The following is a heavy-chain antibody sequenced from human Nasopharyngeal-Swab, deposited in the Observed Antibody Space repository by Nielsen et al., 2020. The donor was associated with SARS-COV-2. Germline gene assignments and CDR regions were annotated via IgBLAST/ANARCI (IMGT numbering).Heavy chain of an antibody. CDR2: IDPSDSYT. Sequence: GESLKISCKGSGYSFTSYWISWVRQMPGKGLEWMGRIDPSDSYTNYSPSLQGHVTISADKSISTAYLQWSSLKASDTAMYYWARAGLPDTYYYYYGMDVWGQGTTVTVSS. CDR3: ARAGLPDTYYYYYGMDV. CDR1: GYSFTSYW. D-gene: IGHD3/OR15-3a*01. V-gene: IGHV5-10-1*01. J-gene: IGHJ6*02.